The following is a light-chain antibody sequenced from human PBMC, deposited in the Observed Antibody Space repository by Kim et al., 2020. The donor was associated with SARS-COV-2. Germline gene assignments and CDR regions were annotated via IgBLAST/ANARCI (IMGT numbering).Light chain of an antibody. CDR2: EVN. V-gene: IGLV2-23*02. Sequence: QSALTQPASVSGSPGQSITISCAGTSSDVGTYNLVSWYKQHPGKAPRLMVYEVNKRPSGISNRFPGSKSGNTASLTISGLQAEDVADYYCCSYAGSYTLWVFGGGTQLTVL. J-gene: IGLJ2*01. CDR1: SSDVGTYNL. CDR3: CSYAGSYTLWV.